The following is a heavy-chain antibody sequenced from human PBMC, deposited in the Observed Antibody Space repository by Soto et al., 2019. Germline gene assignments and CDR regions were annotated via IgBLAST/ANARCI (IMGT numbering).Heavy chain of an antibody. CDR3: AHRGISTFGLGMYYFDS. Sequence: QITLKESGLTLVRPTQTLTLTCTFSGFSLTTSGVGVAWIRQLPGKAPEWLGLVDWNDDKRYSPSLNSRLTITKDTSKNPVVLTMTNMDPSDTGTYYCAHRGISTFGLGMYYFDSWGQGTLVTVSA. D-gene: IGHD3-9*01. J-gene: IGHJ4*02. V-gene: IGHV2-5*01. CDR2: VDWNDDK. CDR1: GFSLTTSGVG.